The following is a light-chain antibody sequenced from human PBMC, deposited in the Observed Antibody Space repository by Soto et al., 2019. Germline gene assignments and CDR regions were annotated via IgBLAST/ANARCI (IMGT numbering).Light chain of an antibody. Sequence: EIVLTQSPATLALSPGERATLSCRASQSVSSYLAWYQQQPCQAPRLLISDASNRAPGIPVRFSGSGFGTDFTPTISSLEAQDSAVYYGQQRSNWPPITFGQGTRVEIK. V-gene: IGKV3-11*01. J-gene: IGKJ5*01. CDR1: QSVSSY. CDR2: DAS. CDR3: QQRSNWPPIT.